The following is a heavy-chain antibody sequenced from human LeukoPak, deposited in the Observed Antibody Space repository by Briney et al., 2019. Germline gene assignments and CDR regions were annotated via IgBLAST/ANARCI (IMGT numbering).Heavy chain of an antibody. D-gene: IGHD6-19*01. V-gene: IGHV3-23*01. Sequence: GGSLRLSCAASGFSFSSYAMTWVRQAPGKGLEWVSGTSGSGRSIHYADSVKGRFTISRDNSKNTLYLQMNSLRADDTAVYYCAKDMNSWRDGSGLGDYFDYWGQGTLVTVSS. CDR1: GFSFSSYA. J-gene: IGHJ4*02. CDR2: TSGSGRSI. CDR3: AKDMNSWRDGSGLGDYFDY.